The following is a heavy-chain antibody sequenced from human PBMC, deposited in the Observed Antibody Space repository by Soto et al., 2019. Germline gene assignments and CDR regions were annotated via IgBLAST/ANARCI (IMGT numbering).Heavy chain of an antibody. CDR1: GASISAGHW. D-gene: IGHD3-16*01. CDR3: ARDRGTTMTGDAFDV. CDR2: IYQTGTT. J-gene: IGHJ3*01. V-gene: IGHV4-4*02. Sequence: QVHLQESGPGLVKPSGTLSLTCTVSGASISAGHWWSLVRQSPGKGLEWIGEIYQTGTTGYNPSLKSRVFISLDNSKNQFSLNLRSVSAADASLYYCARDRGTTMTGDAFDVWGRGTMVTVSS.